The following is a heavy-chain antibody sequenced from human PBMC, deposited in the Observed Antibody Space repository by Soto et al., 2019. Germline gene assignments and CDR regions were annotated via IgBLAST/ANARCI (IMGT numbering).Heavy chain of an antibody. CDR3: AGFYGSGSYYRDLNYGMDV. J-gene: IGHJ6*01. D-gene: IGHD3-10*01. CDR2: IYHSGST. V-gene: IGHV4-4*02. CDR1: VGSISISNW. Sequence: PSETLSVTCAVSVGSISISNWGSWVRQPPVKGLEWIGEIYHSGSTNYNPSLKSRVTISVDKSKNQFSLKLSSVTAADTAVYYCAGFYGSGSYYRDLNYGMDVWGHGTTVTVSS.